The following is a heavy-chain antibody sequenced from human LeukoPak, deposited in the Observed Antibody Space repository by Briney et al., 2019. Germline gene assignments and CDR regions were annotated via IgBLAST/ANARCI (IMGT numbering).Heavy chain of an antibody. CDR2: IYYSGST. D-gene: IGHD4/OR15-4a*01. CDR1: GGSFSGYY. J-gene: IGHJ5*02. V-gene: IGHV4-34*01. Sequence: PSETLSLTCAVYGGSFSGYYWSWIRQPPGKGLEWIGSIYYSGSTYYNPSLKSRVTISVDTSKDQFSLKLNSVTAADTAVYYCAIHRIYGAFDPWGQGTLVTVSS. CDR3: AIHRIYGAFDP.